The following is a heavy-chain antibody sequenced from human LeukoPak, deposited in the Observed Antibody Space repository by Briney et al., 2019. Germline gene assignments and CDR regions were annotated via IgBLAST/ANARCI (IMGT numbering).Heavy chain of an antibody. Sequence: PGGSLRLSCSASGFTFSSYAMHWVRQAPGKGLDYVSAISSNGGSTYYADSVKGRFTISRDNSKNTLYLQMSSLRAEDTAVYYCVRLYYYGSGSYDYWGQGTLVTVSS. D-gene: IGHD3-10*01. CDR1: GFTFSSYA. CDR2: ISSNGGST. V-gene: IGHV3-64D*06. J-gene: IGHJ4*02. CDR3: VRLYYYGSGSYDY.